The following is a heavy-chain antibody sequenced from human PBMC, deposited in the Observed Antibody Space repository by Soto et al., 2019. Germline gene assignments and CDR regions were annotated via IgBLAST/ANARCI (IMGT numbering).Heavy chain of an antibody. D-gene: IGHD1-26*01. V-gene: IGHV4-4*02. Sequence: SEDPCVSPAGSGGFPSRSERVGWGRQPPGKGLEWIGEIYHSGSTNYNPSLKSRVTISVDKSKNQFSLKLSSVTAADTAVYYCAREWELLQSWFDPWGQGTLVTVSS. CDR2: IYHSGST. CDR1: GGFPSRSER. J-gene: IGHJ5*02. CDR3: AREWELLQSWFDP.